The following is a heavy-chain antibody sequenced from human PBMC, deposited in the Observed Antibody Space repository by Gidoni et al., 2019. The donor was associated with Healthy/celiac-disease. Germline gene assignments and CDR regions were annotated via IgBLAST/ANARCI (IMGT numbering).Heavy chain of an antibody. J-gene: IGHJ6*03. CDR3: ARLLWFRELWPYYMDV. Sequence: QVQLQESGPGLVKPSGTLSLTCAVSGGSISSSNWWRWVRRPPWKGLEWIGEIYRSGSTNYNPSLKSLVTISVDKSKTQFSLKLSSVTAADTAVYYCARLLWFRELWPYYMDVWGKGTTVTVSS. D-gene: IGHD3-10*01. V-gene: IGHV4-4*02. CDR1: GGSISSSNW. CDR2: IYRSGST.